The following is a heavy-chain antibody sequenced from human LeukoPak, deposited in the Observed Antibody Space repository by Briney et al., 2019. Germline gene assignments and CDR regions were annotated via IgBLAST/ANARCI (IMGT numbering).Heavy chain of an antibody. V-gene: IGHV1-69*06. Sequence: SVKVSCKASGGTFSSYAISWVRQAPGQGLEWMGGIIPIFGTANYAQKFQGRVTITADKSTSTAYMELSSLRSEDTAVYYRAIRGCNWNYGGFDPWGQGTLVTVSS. CDR1: GGTFSSYA. D-gene: IGHD1-7*01. CDR2: IIPIFGTA. CDR3: AIRGCNWNYGGFDP. J-gene: IGHJ5*02.